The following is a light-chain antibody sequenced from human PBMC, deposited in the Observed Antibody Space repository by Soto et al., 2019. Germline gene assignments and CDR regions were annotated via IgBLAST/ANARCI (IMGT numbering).Light chain of an antibody. CDR1: QCVSSN. CDR3: QQYKNGWT. CDR2: GAS. J-gene: IGKJ1*01. V-gene: IGKV3-15*01. Sequence: EIVMTQSPATLSVSPGERATLSCRASQCVSSNLAWYQQKPGQAPRLLIYGASTRATGIPAKFSGGGSGTEFTLTISSLQSEDFAIYYCQQYKNGWTFGQGTKVEIK.